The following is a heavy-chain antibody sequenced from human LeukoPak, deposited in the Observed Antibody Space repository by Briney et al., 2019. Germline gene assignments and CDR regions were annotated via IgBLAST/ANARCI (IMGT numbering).Heavy chain of an antibody. D-gene: IGHD1-26*01. V-gene: IGHV4-61*08. CDR1: GGSISSGGYS. CDR3: ARARSGSYMTYYYYYGMDV. CDR2: IYYSGST. Sequence: SETLSLTCSVSGGSISSGGYSWSWIRQPPGKGLEWIGYIYYSGSTNYNHSLKSRVTISVDTSKNQFSLKLSSVTAADTAVYYCARARSGSYMTYYYYYGMDVWGQGTTVTVSS. J-gene: IGHJ6*02.